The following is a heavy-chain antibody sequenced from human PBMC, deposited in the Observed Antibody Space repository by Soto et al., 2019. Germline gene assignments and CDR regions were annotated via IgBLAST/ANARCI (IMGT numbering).Heavy chain of an antibody. CDR1: GGSLTSYF. J-gene: IGHJ4*02. Sequence: QVQLQESGPGRVKPSETLSLNCSVSGGSLTSYFWSWIRQPPGKGLEWLGYISYRGYTNYNPSLTRRVTISRDPSKHQFSLRWTAVTAADTAVYSCARRWRGIDYWGQGTLVTVSS. V-gene: IGHV4-59*08. CDR3: ARRWRGIDY. CDR2: ISYRGYT. D-gene: IGHD2-15*01.